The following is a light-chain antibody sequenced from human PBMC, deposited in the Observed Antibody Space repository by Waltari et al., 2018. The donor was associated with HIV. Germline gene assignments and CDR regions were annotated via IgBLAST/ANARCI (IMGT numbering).Light chain of an antibody. V-gene: IGLV2-8*01. Sequence: QSALTQPPSASGPPGQTVTLSCTGTSSDIGRYEFVSWYQPQPHKVPNKIIYEVNKRPSGSPDRFSGSKSDNTASLTVSALQTDDEAVYYCSSYASNSTCVVFGGGTRLTVL. CDR3: SSYASNSTCVV. J-gene: IGLJ2*01. CDR2: EVN. CDR1: SSDIGRYEF.